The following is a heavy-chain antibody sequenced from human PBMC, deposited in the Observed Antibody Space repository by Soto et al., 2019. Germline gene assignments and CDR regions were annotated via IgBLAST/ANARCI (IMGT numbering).Heavy chain of an antibody. CDR1: GFSLSTSGVS. D-gene: IGHD6-6*01. CDR2: IYWDDDR. Sequence: QITLKESGPTLVKPTQTLTLTCTFSGFSLSTSGVSVGWIRQPPGKALEWLALIYWDDDRRYSPSLKSRLTTTKDTPKTQVVLTMTNMDPVDTATYYGAHRPGGSSSYYFDYWGQGTLVTVSS. CDR3: AHRPGGSSSYYFDY. J-gene: IGHJ4*02. V-gene: IGHV2-5*02.